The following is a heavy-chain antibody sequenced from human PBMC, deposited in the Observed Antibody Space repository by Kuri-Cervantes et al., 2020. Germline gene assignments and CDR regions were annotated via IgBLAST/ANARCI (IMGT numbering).Heavy chain of an antibody. V-gene: IGHV3-30*03. Sequence: GGSLRLSCAASGFTFSSYGMHWVRQAPGKGLEWVAVISYDGSNKYYADSVKGRFTISRDNSKNTLYLQMNSLRAEDTAVYYRARSSVIRGVIRVFDYWGQGTLVTVFS. D-gene: IGHD3-10*01. CDR1: GFTFSSYG. CDR3: ARSSVIRGVIRVFDY. CDR2: ISYDGSNK. J-gene: IGHJ4*02.